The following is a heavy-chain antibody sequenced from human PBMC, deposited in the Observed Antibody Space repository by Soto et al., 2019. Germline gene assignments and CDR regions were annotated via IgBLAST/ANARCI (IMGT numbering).Heavy chain of an antibody. Sequence: ASVKVSCKASGYTFTSYYMHWVRQAPGQGLEWMGIINPSGGSTSYAQKFQGRVTMTRDTSTSTVYMELSSLRSEDTAVYYCASDPNNVFSSGWYGFDYWGQGTLVTVSS. D-gene: IGHD6-19*01. CDR3: ASDPNNVFSSGWYGFDY. CDR1: GYTFTSYY. V-gene: IGHV1-46*03. CDR2: INPSGGST. J-gene: IGHJ4*02.